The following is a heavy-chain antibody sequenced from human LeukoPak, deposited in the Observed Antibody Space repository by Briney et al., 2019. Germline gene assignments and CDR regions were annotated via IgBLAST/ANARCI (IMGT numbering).Heavy chain of an antibody. D-gene: IGHD6-19*01. CDR3: ARPSSSSGWSEFDS. CDR1: GFTFSSFG. V-gene: IGHV3-33*01. Sequence: GGSLRLSCAASGFTFSSFGMHWVRQAPGKGLEWGALIWYDGIEKSYADSVKGRFTISRDNSKNTLYLQMNSLRAEDTAVYYCARPSSSSGWSEFDSWGQGTLVTVSS. J-gene: IGHJ4*02. CDR2: IWYDGIEK.